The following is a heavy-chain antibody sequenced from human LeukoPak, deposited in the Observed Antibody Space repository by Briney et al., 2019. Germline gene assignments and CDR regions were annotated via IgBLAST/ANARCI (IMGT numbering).Heavy chain of an antibody. CDR2: INPNSGGT. Sequence: GASVRVSCRASGYTFTGYYMHWVRQAPGQGLEWMGWINPNSGGTNYAQKFQGRVTMTRNTSISTAYMELSSLRSEDTAVYYCARGTGVGSGWYYYYYGMDVWGQGTTVTVSS. V-gene: IGHV1-2*02. CDR1: GYTFTGYY. J-gene: IGHJ6*02. CDR3: ARGTGVGSGWYYYYYGMDV. D-gene: IGHD6-19*01.